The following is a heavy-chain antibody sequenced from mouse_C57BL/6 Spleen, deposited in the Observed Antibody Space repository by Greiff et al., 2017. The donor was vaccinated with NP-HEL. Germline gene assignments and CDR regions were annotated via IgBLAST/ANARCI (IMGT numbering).Heavy chain of an antibody. CDR3: ASITTVVAGGAMDY. Sequence: QVQLQQSGPELVKPGASVKISCKASGYAFSSSWMNWVKQRPGKGLEWIGRIYPGDGDTNYNGKFKGKATLTADKSSSTAYMQLSSLTSEDSAVYFCASITTVVAGGAMDYWGQGTSVTVSS. J-gene: IGHJ4*01. CDR1: GYAFSSSW. V-gene: IGHV1-82*01. D-gene: IGHD1-1*01. CDR2: IYPGDGDT.